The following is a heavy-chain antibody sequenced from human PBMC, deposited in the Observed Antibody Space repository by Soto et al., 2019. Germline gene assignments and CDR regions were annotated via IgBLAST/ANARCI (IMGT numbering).Heavy chain of an antibody. CDR3: AIGRGNWYYAY. V-gene: IGHV4-34*01. CDR2: INHNGST. J-gene: IGHJ4*02. Sequence: QVQLQQWGAGLLKPSETLSLTCAVYGESFSGYYWSWIRQPPGKGLEWIGQINHNGSTNYNPSLKRRATISVDTSKNQFSLKVISVTAADTAVYYCAIGRGNWYYAYWGQGTLFTVSA. D-gene: IGHD1-7*01. CDR1: GESFSGYY.